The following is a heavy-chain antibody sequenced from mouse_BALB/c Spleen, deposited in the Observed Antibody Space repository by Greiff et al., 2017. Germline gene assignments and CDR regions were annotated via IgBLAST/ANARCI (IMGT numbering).Heavy chain of an antibody. CDR3: ARGGYGSSYRYWYFDV. V-gene: IGHV1-7*01. CDR2: INPSTGYT. J-gene: IGHJ1*01. CDR1: GYTFTSYW. Sequence: QVQLQQSGAELAKPGASVKMSCKASGYTFTSYWMHWVKQRPGQGLEWIGYINPSTGYTEYNQKFKDKATLTADKSSSTAYMQLSSLTSEDSAVYYCARGGYGSSYRYWYFDVWGAGTTVTVAS. D-gene: IGHD1-1*01.